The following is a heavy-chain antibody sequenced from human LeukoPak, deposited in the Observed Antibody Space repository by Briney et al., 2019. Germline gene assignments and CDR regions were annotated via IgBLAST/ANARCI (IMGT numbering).Heavy chain of an antibody. CDR1: GGSFSGYY. V-gene: IGHV4-34*01. J-gene: IGHJ4*02. CDR3: ATGRSIRYFDY. CDR2: INHSGST. D-gene: IGHD3-9*01. Sequence: SETPSLTCAVYGGSFSGYYWSWIRQPPGKGLEWIGEINHSGSTNYNPSLKSRVTISVDTSKSQFSLKLSSATAADTAVYYCATGRSIRYFDYWGQGTLLTVSS.